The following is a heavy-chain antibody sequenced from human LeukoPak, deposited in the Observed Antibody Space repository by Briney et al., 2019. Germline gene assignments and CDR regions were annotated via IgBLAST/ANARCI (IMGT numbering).Heavy chain of an antibody. J-gene: IGHJ3*02. CDR1: GYTFTSYD. V-gene: IGHV1-8*03. CDR3: ARTRNYDILTGWDAFDI. Sequence: GASVKVSCKASGYTFTSYDINWVRQATGQGLEWMGWMNPNSGNTGYAQKFQGRVTITRNTSISTAYMELSSLRSEDTAVYYCARTRNYDILTGWDAFDIWGQGTMVTVSS. D-gene: IGHD3-9*01. CDR2: MNPNSGNT.